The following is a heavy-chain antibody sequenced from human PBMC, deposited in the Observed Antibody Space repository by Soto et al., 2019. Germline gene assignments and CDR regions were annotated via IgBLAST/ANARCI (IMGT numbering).Heavy chain of an antibody. Sequence: GASVKVSCKTSGYTFTGYYIHWVRQAPGQGLEWMGWINPNRVATDPAQQFQGRVTMTRDTSISTAYMELSSLRSDDTAVYYCARGDSSGYYAPIGHFYYWGQGTLVTVSS. J-gene: IGHJ4*02. CDR3: ARGDSSGYYAPIGHFYY. V-gene: IGHV1-2*02. CDR1: GYTFTGYY. CDR2: INPNRVAT. D-gene: IGHD3-22*01.